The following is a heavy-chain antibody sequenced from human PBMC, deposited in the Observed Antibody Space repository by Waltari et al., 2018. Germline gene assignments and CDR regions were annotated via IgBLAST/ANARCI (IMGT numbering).Heavy chain of an antibody. Sequence: EVQLVESGGGLVQPGGSLRLSCAASGFTFSSYSMNWVRQGPGKGLEWVSYIRSSSRTIYYADSVKGRFTISRDNAKNSLYLQMNSLRAEDTAVYYCARDYGRRARENDYWGQGTLVTVSS. CDR1: GFTFSSYS. V-gene: IGHV3-48*04. D-gene: IGHD3-10*01. CDR3: ARDYGRRARENDY. CDR2: IRSSSRTI. J-gene: IGHJ4*02.